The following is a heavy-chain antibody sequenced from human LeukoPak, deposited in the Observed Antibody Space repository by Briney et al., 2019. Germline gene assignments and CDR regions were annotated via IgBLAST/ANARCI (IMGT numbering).Heavy chain of an antibody. D-gene: IGHD3-9*01. CDR2: INHSGST. CDR1: GGSFSGYY. V-gene: IGHV4-34*01. Sequence: SETLSLTCAVYGGSFSGYYWSWIRQPPGKGLEWIGEINHSGSTNYNPSLESRVTISVDTSKNQCSLKLSSVTAADTAVYYCARGGFVLRYFDPRHWFDPWGQGTLVTVSS. CDR3: ARGGFVLRYFDPRHWFDP. J-gene: IGHJ5*02.